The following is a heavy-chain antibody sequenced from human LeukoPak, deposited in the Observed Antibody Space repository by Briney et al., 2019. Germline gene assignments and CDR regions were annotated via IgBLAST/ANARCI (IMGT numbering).Heavy chain of an antibody. D-gene: IGHD1-26*01. J-gene: IGHJ4*02. CDR3: ARGGAPRPLDY. CDR1: GHSFPIYC. CDR2: LSAHNGNK. Sequence: GASVKVCCKASGHSFPIYCISWVRRASGQGLEWMGWLSAHNGNKICAQTPRGRDNMTRHTSKHTPYMAVGGVISEDTAVYYCARGGAPRPLDYWGQGTLVTVS. V-gene: IGHV1-18*01.